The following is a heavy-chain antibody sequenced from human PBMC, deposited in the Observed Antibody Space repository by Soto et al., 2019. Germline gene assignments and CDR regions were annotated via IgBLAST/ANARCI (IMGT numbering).Heavy chain of an antibody. CDR1: GYSFTSYW. D-gene: IGHD3-22*01. CDR3: ARHGLYYYDSSGYSRSHYGMDV. J-gene: IGHJ6*02. CDR2: IDPSDSYT. Sequence: LKISCKGSGYSFTSYWISWVRQMPGKGLEWMGRIDPSDSYTNYSPSFQGHVTISADKSISTAYLQWSSLKASDTAMYYCARHGLYYYDSSGYSRSHYGMDVWGQGTTVTVSS. V-gene: IGHV5-10-1*01.